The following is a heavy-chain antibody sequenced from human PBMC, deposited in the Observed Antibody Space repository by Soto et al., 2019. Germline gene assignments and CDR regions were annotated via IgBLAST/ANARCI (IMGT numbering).Heavy chain of an antibody. D-gene: IGHD3-3*01. CDR2: ISSSGSTI. Sequence: PGGSLRLSCAASGFTFSDYYMSWIRQAPGKGLEWVSYISSSGSTIYYADSVKGRFTISRDNAKNSLYLQMNSLRAEDTAVYYCARDRPNYERAHDDPLEIWGQGTMVTVSS. V-gene: IGHV3-11*01. CDR3: ARDRPNYERAHDDPLEI. J-gene: IGHJ3*02. CDR1: GFTFSDYY.